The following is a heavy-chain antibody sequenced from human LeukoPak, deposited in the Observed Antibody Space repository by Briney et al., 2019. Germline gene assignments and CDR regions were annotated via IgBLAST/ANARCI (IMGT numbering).Heavy chain of an antibody. CDR1: GYTFVSYG. CDR3: AKDLSRWSIAVARRSDY. Sequence: ASVKVSCKASGYTFVSYGITWVRQAPGQGLEWMGWISVYNGDTKYAQNLQGRVTLTTDTSTSTAYMELRSLRSDDTAVYYCAKDLSRWSIAVARRSDYWGQGTLVTVSS. D-gene: IGHD6-19*01. J-gene: IGHJ4*02. CDR2: ISVYNGDT. V-gene: IGHV1-18*04.